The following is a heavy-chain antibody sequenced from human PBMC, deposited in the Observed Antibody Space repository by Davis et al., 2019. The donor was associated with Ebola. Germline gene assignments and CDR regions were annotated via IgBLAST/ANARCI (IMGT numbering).Heavy chain of an antibody. Sequence: GESLKISCAASGFTFSSYGMHWVRQAPGKGLEWVAVIWYDGSNKYYADSVKGRFTISRDNSKNTLYLQMNSLRAEDTAVYYCARDPKYYMDVWGKGTTVTVSS. CDR1: GFTFSSYG. V-gene: IGHV3-33*08. CDR3: ARDPKYYMDV. J-gene: IGHJ6*03. CDR2: IWYDGSNK.